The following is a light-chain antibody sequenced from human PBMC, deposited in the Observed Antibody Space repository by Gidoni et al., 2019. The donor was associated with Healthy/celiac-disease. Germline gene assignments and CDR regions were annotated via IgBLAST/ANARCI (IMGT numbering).Light chain of an antibody. J-gene: IGLJ3*02. V-gene: IGLV3-27*01. CDR2: KDS. CDR1: VLAKKY. Sequence: SYELTQPSSVSLSPGQTARLTCSGDVLAKKYARWFQQKPGQAPVLVIYKDSERPSGIPERFSGSSSGTTVTLTISGAQVEDEADYYCYSAADNKSSVFGGGTKLTVL. CDR3: YSAADNKSSV.